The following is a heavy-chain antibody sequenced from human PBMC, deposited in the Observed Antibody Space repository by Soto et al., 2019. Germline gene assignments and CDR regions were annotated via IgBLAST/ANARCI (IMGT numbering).Heavy chain of an antibody. J-gene: IGHJ3*02. Sequence: QVQLVQSGAEVKKPGSSVKVSCKASGGTFSSYAISWVRQAPGQGLEWMGGIIPIFGTANYAQKFQGRVTITADESTSTAYMELSSLRSEDTAVYYCARDRTYCGGDCYPESGSDAFDIWGQGTMVTVSS. D-gene: IGHD2-21*02. CDR2: IIPIFGTA. CDR3: ARDRTYCGGDCYPESGSDAFDI. CDR1: GGTFSSYA. V-gene: IGHV1-69*01.